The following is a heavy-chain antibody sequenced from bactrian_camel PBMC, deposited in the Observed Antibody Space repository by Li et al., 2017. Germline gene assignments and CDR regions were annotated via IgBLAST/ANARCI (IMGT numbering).Heavy chain of an antibody. Sequence: HVQLVESGGGSVQAGGSLRLSCAASAHISGSVCMGYFRQAPGKEREGVAAVLTDGTTYYRDSVKGRFTTSSDHAKNTVYLQMNSVKPEDTAVYYCAAELYDIDYVPVEGEIQPCSAPVDYWGKGTQVTVS. V-gene: IGHV3S55*01. CDR2: VLTDGTT. CDR1: AHISGSVC. J-gene: IGHJ7*01. D-gene: IGHD4*01.